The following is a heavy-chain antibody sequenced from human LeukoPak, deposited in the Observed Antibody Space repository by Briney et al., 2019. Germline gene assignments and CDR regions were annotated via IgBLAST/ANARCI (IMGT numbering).Heavy chain of an antibody. D-gene: IGHD3-3*01. CDR2: ISTYNGNT. CDR3: ARGGTYYDFWSGYYNWFDP. Sequence: ASVKVSCKTSGYSFTSYSLSWVRQAPGQGLEWMGWISTYNGNTNYAQNLQGRLSMTTDTSTTTAYMELRSLRSDDTAVYYCARGGTYYDFWSGYYNWFDPWGQGTLVTVSS. V-gene: IGHV1-18*01. J-gene: IGHJ5*02. CDR1: GYSFTSYS.